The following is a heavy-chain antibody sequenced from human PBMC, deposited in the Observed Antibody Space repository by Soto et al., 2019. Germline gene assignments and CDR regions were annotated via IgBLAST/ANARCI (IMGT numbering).Heavy chain of an antibody. J-gene: IGHJ4*02. CDR1: GGYINRYY. CDR2: IYYSGNT. Sequence: PSETLSLTCTVSGGYINRYYWSWIRQPPGRGLEWIGYIYYSGNTNYNPSLKSRVTISVDTSKNQFSLKLSSVTAADTAIYYCARSNYFDYWGQGTLVTVSS. CDR3: ARSNYFDY. V-gene: IGHV4-59*01.